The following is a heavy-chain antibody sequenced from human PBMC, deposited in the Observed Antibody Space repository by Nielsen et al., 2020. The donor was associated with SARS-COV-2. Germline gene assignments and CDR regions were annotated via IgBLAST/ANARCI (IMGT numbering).Heavy chain of an antibody. D-gene: IGHD2-8*01. Sequence: SETLSLTCAVSGGSISNDHWWSWVRQSPGKGLEWIGEIYHSGSTNYNPSLKSRVTISVDKSKNQFSLKLSSVTAADTAVYYCARQTGLFTNYNWFDPWGQGTLVTVSS. J-gene: IGHJ5*02. CDR2: IYHSGST. CDR3: ARQTGLFTNYNWFDP. V-gene: IGHV4-4*02. CDR1: GGSISNDHW.